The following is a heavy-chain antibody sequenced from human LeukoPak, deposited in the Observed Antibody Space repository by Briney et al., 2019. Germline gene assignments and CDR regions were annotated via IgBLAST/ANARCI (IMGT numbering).Heavy chain of an antibody. CDR3: ARAPSEIGGYYPEYLRH. D-gene: IGHD3-22*01. CDR1: GFTFSSYW. V-gene: IGHV3-74*01. J-gene: IGHJ1*01. Sequence: GGSLRLSCAASGFTFSSYWMHWVRQAPGKGLVWVSRIKSDGSTNYADSVKGRFTISRDNAKNKVSLQMNSLRAEDTGVYYCARAPSEIGGYYPEYLRHWGQGTLVTVSS. CDR2: IKSDGST.